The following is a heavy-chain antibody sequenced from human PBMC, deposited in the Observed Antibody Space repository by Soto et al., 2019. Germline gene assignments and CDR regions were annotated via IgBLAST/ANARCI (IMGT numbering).Heavy chain of an antibody. J-gene: IGHJ5*02. CDR2: ISSSSSYI. D-gene: IGHD3-3*01. CDR1: GFTFSSYS. CDR3: ASAKALWSGYQRGYWFDP. Sequence: GGSLRLSCAASGFTFSSYSMNWVRQAPGKGLEWVSSISSSSSYIYYADSVKGRFTISRDNAKNSLYLQMNSLRAEDTAVYYCASAKALWSGYQRGYWFDPWGQGTLVTVSS. V-gene: IGHV3-21*01.